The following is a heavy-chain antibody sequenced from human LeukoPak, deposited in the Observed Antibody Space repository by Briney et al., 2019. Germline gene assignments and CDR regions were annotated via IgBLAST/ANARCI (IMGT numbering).Heavy chain of an antibody. CDR3: AKGHTIFGVVPVWFDP. CDR1: GFTFSSYA. Sequence: GRSLRLSCAASGFTFSSYAMSWVRQAPGKGLEWVSAISGSGGSTYYADSVKGRFTISRDNSKNTLYLQMNSLRAEDTAVYYCAKGHTIFGVVPVWFDPWGQGTLVTVSS. D-gene: IGHD3-3*01. V-gene: IGHV3-23*01. CDR2: ISGSGGST. J-gene: IGHJ5*02.